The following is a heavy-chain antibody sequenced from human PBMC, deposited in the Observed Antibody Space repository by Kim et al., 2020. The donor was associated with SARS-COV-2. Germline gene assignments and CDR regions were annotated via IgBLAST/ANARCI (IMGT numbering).Heavy chain of an antibody. Sequence: SETLSLTCTVSGGSISSSGYYWGWIRQPPGKGLEWIGSVYYTGATYYDPSLKSRVTISVDTSKNQFSLKLSSVTADTAVYYCARHFRGTSIRFLGLYQFDSWGQGTLVTVSS. D-gene: IGHD2-2*02. V-gene: IGHV4-39*01. J-gene: IGHJ4*02. CDR3: ARHFRGTSIRFLGLYQFDS. CDR2: VYYTGAT. CDR1: GGSISSSGYY.